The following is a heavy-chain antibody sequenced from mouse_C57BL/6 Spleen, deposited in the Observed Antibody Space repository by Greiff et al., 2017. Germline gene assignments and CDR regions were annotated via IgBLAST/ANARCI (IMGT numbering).Heavy chain of an antibody. Sequence: EVKLVESEGGLVQPGSSMKLSCTASGFTFSDYYMAWVRQVPEKGLEWVSNINYDGSSTYYLDSLMSRFIISRDNAKNILYLQMSSLKSEDTATYYCARLVTPDYAMYYWGQGTSVTVPS. CDR2: INYDGSST. CDR3: ARLVTPDYAMYY. J-gene: IGHJ4*01. V-gene: IGHV5-16*01. D-gene: IGHD2-2*01. CDR1: GFTFSDYY.